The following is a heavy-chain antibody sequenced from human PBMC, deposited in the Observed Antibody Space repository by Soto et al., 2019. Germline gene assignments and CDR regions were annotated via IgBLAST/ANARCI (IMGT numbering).Heavy chain of an antibody. D-gene: IGHD3-16*01. CDR2: VSATAGTT. J-gene: IGHJ4*02. V-gene: IGHV3-23*01. Sequence: GGSLGLSCGASGFPFGKYALSWVRQAPGKGLEWVSLVSATAGTTYYTDSVKGRFTISRDNSRNTVYLQMNSLRADDTAVYYCAKDRLAGGYDYWGQGTLVTVSS. CDR1: GFPFGKYA. CDR3: AKDRLAGGYDY.